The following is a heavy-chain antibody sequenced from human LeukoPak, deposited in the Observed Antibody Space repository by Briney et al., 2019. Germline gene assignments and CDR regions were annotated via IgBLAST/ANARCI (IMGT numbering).Heavy chain of an antibody. CDR2: ISSSGSNI. D-gene: IGHD2-15*01. CDR3: ARDSCSSGSCPFGY. Sequence: GGSLRLSCAASGFTFSDYHMSWIRQAPGKGLEWVSYISSSGSNIYYADSVKGRFTISRDNAKNSPYLQMNSLRAEDTAVYYCARDSCSSGSCPFGYWGQGTLVTVSS. CDR1: GFTFSDYH. V-gene: IGHV3-11*01. J-gene: IGHJ4*02.